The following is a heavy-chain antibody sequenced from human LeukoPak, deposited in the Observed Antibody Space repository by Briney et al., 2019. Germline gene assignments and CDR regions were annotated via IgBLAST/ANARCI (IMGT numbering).Heavy chain of an antibody. Sequence: SEPLSLTCTVSGGSVSSGSYYWSWIRQPPGKGLEWIGYIYYSGSTNYNPSLKSRVTISVDTSKNQFSLKLSSVTAADSAVYYCARGPDYYDSSGLDYWGQGTLVTVSS. CDR2: IYYSGST. D-gene: IGHD3-22*01. CDR3: ARGPDYYDSSGLDY. CDR1: GGSVSSGSYY. J-gene: IGHJ4*02. V-gene: IGHV4-61*01.